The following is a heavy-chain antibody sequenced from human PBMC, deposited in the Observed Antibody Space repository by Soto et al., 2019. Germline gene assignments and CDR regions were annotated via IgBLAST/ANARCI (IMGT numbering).Heavy chain of an antibody. CDR2: ISSSSSYI. D-gene: IGHD5-18*01. CDR3: ARGGYTNYYYGMDV. J-gene: IGHJ6*02. V-gene: IGHV3-21*01. CDR1: VFTFSSYS. Sequence: PGGSLRLSCAASVFTFSSYSMNWVRQAPGKGLEWVSSISSSSSYIYYADSVKGRFTISRDNAKNSLYLQMNSLRAEDTAVYYCARGGYTNYYYGMDVWGQGTTVTVSS.